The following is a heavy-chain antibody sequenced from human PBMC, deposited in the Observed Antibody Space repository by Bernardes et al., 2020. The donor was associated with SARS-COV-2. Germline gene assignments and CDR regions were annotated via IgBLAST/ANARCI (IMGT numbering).Heavy chain of an antibody. Sequence: GGSLILSCAASGFPFISFAMSWVRQAPGQGLEWVSVISGSGGRTNYADSVMGRFTISRDNSKNTLFLQMKRLRAEDTAVYYCAKPGTDYWGQGTLVTVSA. V-gene: IGHV3-23*01. J-gene: IGHJ4*02. CDR3: AKPGTDY. D-gene: IGHD1-1*01. CDR1: GFPFISFA. CDR2: ISGSGGRT.